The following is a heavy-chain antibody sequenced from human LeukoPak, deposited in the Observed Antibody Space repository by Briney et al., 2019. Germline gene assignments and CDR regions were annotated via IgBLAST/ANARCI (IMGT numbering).Heavy chain of an antibody. CDR3: ARERRPTVLYFDY. Sequence: GGSLRLSCAASGFTSSSYWMSWFRQAPGKGLEWVADIKQDGSEKYYVDSVKGRFTISRDNAKNSLYLQMNSLRAEDTAVYYCARERRPTVLYFDYWGQGTLVTFSS. J-gene: IGHJ4*02. CDR1: GFTSSSYW. CDR2: IKQDGSEK. V-gene: IGHV3-7*01. D-gene: IGHD4-17*01.